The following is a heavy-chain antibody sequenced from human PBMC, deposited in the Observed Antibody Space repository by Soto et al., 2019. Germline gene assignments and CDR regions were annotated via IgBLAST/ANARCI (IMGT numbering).Heavy chain of an antibody. CDR1: GFTFSSYS. CDR2: ISSSSSTI. D-gene: IGHD5-12*01. V-gene: IGHV3-48*01. Sequence: EVQLVESGGGLVQPGGSLRLSCAASGFTFSSYSMNWVRQAPGKGLEWVSYISSSSSTIHYADSVKGRFTISRDNAKNSLYLQMNSLRAEDTAVYYCARDGSGDGYNFDYWGQGTLVTVSS. J-gene: IGHJ4*02. CDR3: ARDGSGDGYNFDY.